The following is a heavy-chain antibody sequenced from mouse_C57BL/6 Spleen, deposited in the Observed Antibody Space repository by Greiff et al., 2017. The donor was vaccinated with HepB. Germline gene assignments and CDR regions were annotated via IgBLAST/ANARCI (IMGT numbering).Heavy chain of an antibody. CDR2: IRNKANNNAT. Sequence: EVKLMESGGGLVQPGGSMKLSCAASGFTFSDDWMDWVRQSPEKGLEWVAEIRNKANNNATYYAESVKGRFTISRDDSKSSVYLQMNSLRAEDTGIYDCANRPHYYGSSYGYFEVWGTGATVTVAS. V-gene: IGHV6-6*01. CDR1: GFTFSDDW. CDR3: ANRPHYYGSSYGYFEV. J-gene: IGHJ1*03. D-gene: IGHD1-1*01.